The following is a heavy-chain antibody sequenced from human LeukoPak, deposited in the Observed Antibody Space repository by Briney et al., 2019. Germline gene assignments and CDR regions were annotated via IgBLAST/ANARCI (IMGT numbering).Heavy chain of an antibody. D-gene: IGHD1-26*01. CDR2: IYSGGST. V-gene: IGHV3-66*01. Sequence: GGSLRLSCAASGFTFSSYWMSWVRQAPGKGLEWVSVIYSGGSTYYADSVKGRFTISRDNSKNTLYLQMNSLRAEDTAVYYCATSRSLQRPFDYWGQGTLVTVSS. CDR1: GFTFSSYW. J-gene: IGHJ4*02. CDR3: ATSRSLQRPFDY.